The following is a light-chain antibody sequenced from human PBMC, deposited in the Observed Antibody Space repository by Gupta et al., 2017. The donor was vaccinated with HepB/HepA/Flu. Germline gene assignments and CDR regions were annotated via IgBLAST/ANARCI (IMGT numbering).Light chain of an antibody. CDR3: QQYNRFPRT. V-gene: IGKV1-12*01. CDR2: AAS. J-gene: IGKJ4*02. Sequence: RIPHPPSSVSASVGDRVTLTCRASQDINNYLAWYQQKSGKAPKLLIYAASNLQSGVPSRFSGSGSGTYFTLTISSLQPEDFATYYCQQYNRFPRTFGGGTKVEIK. CDR1: QDINNY.